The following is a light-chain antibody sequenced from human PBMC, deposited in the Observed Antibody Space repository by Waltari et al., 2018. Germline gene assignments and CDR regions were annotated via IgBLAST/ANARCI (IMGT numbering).Light chain of an antibody. V-gene: IGKV1-39*01. J-gene: IGKJ2*01. Sequence: DIQMTQSPSSLSASVGDRVTITCRASQSISSYLHWYQQKPGKAPKLLIYVASSLQSGVPSRFSGSGSGTEFTLTISSLQSEDFATYYCQQTSSTPPYTFGQGTKLEIK. CDR3: QQTSSTPPYT. CDR1: QSISSY. CDR2: VAS.